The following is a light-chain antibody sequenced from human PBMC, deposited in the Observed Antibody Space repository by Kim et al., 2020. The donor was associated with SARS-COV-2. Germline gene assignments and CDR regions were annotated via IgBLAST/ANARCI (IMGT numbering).Light chain of an antibody. CDR1: NSDVGAYNY. J-gene: IGLJ3*02. V-gene: IGLV2-14*01. CDR3: SSYTTSSTSV. Sequence: QSALTQPASVSGSPGQSITISCTGTNSDVGAYNYVSWYQQYPGKAPKLMIYDVYKRPSGISTRFSGSKSGNTASLTISGLQAEDEADYYCSSYTTSSTSVFGGGTKVTVL. CDR2: DVY.